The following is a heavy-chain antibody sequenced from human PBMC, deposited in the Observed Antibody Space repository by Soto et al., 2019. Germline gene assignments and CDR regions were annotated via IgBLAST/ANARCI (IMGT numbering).Heavy chain of an antibody. D-gene: IGHD5-18*01. J-gene: IGHJ6*02. Sequence: VGSLRLSCAASGFTVSSNYMSWVRQAPGKGLEWVSVIYSGGSTYYADSVKGRFTISRDNSKNTLYLQMNSLRAEDTAVYYCARLGYSYGYGMDVWGQGTTVTVSS. CDR1: GFTVSSNY. CDR2: IYSGGST. V-gene: IGHV3-53*01. CDR3: ARLGYSYGYGMDV.